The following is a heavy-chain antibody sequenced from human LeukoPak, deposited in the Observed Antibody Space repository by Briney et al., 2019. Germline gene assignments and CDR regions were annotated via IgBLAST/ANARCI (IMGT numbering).Heavy chain of an antibody. CDR1: GGSISSYY. CDR2: IYTSGST. CDR3: ARGPVVTSDYYNAFDI. Sequence: SETLSLTCTVSGGSISSYYWSWIRQPAGKGLEWIGRIYTSGSTNYDPALKSRVTISVDTSKEQFSLNLSSVTAADTAVYYCARGPVVTSDYYNAFDIWGQGTMVTVSS. D-gene: IGHD3-22*01. V-gene: IGHV4-4*07. J-gene: IGHJ3*02.